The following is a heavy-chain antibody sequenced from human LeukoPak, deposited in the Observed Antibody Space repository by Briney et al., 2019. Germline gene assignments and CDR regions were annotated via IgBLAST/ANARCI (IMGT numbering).Heavy chain of an antibody. CDR2: IIPIFGTA. CDR1: GGTFSSYA. V-gene: IGHV1-69*13. CDR3: ARPQTGTTSLYGMDV. D-gene: IGHD1-7*01. Sequence: GASVKVSCKASGGTFSSYAISWVRQAPGQGLEWMGGIIPIFGTANYAQKFQGRVTITADESASTAYMELSSLRSEDTAVYYCARPQTGTTSLYGMDVWGQGTTVSVSS. J-gene: IGHJ6*02.